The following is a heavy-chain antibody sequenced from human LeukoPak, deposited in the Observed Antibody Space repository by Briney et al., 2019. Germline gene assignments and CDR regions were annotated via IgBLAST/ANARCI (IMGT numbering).Heavy chain of an antibody. CDR2: MKQDGSEK. CDR1: GFTFSSYW. CDR3: ARESLYVVFVGYYYYYGMDV. V-gene: IGHV3-7*01. D-gene: IGHD1-26*01. J-gene: IGHJ6*02. Sequence: PGGSLRLSCAASGFTFSSYWMSWVRQAPGKGLEWVANMKQDGSEKYYVDSVKGRFTISRDNAKNSLYLQMNSLRAEDTAVYYCARESLYVVFVGYYYYYGMDVWGQGTTVTVSS.